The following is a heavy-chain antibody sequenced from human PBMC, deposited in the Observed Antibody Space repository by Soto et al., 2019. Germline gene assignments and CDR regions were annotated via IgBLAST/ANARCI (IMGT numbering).Heavy chain of an antibody. D-gene: IGHD1-26*01. CDR2: ISAYNGNT. Sequence: QVQLVQSGGEVKKPGASVKVSCKAPGNTFTTYGITWVRQAPGQGLEWMERISAYNGNTNYAQKLQGRVTMTTDTSTSTAYMELRSLRSDDTAVYYCARVVGALGHWFDPWGQGTLVTVSS. V-gene: IGHV1-18*01. CDR3: ARVVGALGHWFDP. J-gene: IGHJ5*02. CDR1: GNTFTTYG.